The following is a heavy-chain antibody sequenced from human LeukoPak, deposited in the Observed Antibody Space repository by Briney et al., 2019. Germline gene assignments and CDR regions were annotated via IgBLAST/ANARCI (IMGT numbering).Heavy chain of an antibody. CDR3: ARDLGWLQSY. D-gene: IGHD5-24*01. Sequence: GGSLRLSCAASGFTFSSYWMHWVRQALGKGLVWVSRINPDGSSTSYADSVKGRFTISRDNAKNTLYLQTNSLRAEDTAVYYCARDLGWLQSYWGQGTLVTVSS. J-gene: IGHJ4*02. CDR2: INPDGSST. CDR1: GFTFSSYW. V-gene: IGHV3-74*01.